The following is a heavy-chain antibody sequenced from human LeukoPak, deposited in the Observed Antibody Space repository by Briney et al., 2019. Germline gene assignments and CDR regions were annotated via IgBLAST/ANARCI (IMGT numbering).Heavy chain of an antibody. J-gene: IGHJ4*02. CDR2: IYYSGST. Sequence: SETLSLTCTVSGGSISSSSYYWGWIRQPPGKGLEWIGSIYYSGSTYYNPSLKSRVTISVDTSKNQFSLKLSSVTAADTAVYYCARDWGRSWLAPYFDYWGQGTLVTASS. CDR1: GGSISSSSYY. D-gene: IGHD5-24*01. CDR3: ARDWGRSWLAPYFDY. V-gene: IGHV4-39*07.